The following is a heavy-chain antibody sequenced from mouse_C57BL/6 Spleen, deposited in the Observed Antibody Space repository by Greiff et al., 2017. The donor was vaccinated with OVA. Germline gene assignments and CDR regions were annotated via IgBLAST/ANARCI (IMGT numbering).Heavy chain of an antibody. V-gene: IGHV1-82*01. D-gene: IGHD2-4*01. CDR3: APIYYDYDDWFAY. Sequence: VQVVESGPELVKPGASVKISCKASGYAFSSSWMNWVKQRPGKGLEWIGRIYPGDGDTNYNGKFKGKATLTADKSSSTAYMQLSSLTSEDSAVYFCAPIYYDYDDWFAYWGQGTLVTVSA. CDR1: GYAFSSSW. CDR2: IYPGDGDT. J-gene: IGHJ3*01.